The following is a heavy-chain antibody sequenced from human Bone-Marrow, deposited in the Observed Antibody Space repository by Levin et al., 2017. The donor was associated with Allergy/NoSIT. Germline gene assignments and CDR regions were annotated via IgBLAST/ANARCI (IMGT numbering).Heavy chain of an antibody. CDR1: GFTFDDYA. Sequence: GGSLRLSCAASGFTFDDYAIHWVRQAPGKGLEWVSGISWSSDSIAYADSVKGRFTISRDNAKNSRSLQMNSRRAEDTALYYCVQGENTVTIHYHAFHSWGQGTMVTVSS. CDR3: VQGENTVTIHYHAFHS. CDR2: ISWSSDSI. J-gene: IGHJ3*01. D-gene: IGHD4-17*01. V-gene: IGHV3-9*01.